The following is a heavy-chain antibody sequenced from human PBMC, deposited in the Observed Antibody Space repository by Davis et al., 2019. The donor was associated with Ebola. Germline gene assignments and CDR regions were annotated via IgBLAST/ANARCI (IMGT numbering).Heavy chain of an antibody. CDR1: SDSVSGYY. Sequence: PSETLSLTCTVASDSVSGYYWSWIRQYPGKGLECIGYIYNSGNTYYNPSLKSRVTISVDTSKNQFSLNLSSVTAADTAVYYCATANDYDSSGYYPASLDSWGQGTLVTVSS. CDR2: IYNSGNT. D-gene: IGHD3-22*01. J-gene: IGHJ4*02. CDR3: ATANDYDSSGYYPASLDS. V-gene: IGHV4-31*03.